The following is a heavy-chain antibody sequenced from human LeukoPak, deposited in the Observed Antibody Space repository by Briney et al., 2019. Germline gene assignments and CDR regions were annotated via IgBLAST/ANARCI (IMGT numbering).Heavy chain of an antibody. D-gene: IGHD4-17*01. CDR2: IWSDRSNN. CDR1: GFTFSNYG. V-gene: IGHV3-33*01. CDR3: AAVTWEY. J-gene: IGHJ4*02. Sequence: GGSLRLSCAASGFTFSNYGMHWVRQAPRKGLVWVAVIWSDRSNNSYTDSVKGRFTISRDTSKTNLYLQMSSLRAEDTAVYHWAAVTWEYWGEGKLVTVSS.